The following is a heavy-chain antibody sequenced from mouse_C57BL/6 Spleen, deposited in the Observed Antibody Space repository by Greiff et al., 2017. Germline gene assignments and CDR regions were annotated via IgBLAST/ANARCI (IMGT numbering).Heavy chain of an antibody. CDR1: GYAFTNYL. CDR3: ARQSLSNRDY. D-gene: IGHD4-1*01. Sequence: VQLQQSGAELVRPGTSVKVSCKASGYAFTNYLIEWVKQRPGQGLEWIGVFNPGSGGTNYNEKFKGKATLPADKSSSTAYMQLSSLTSEDSAVYVCARQSLSNRDYWGQGTTLTVAS. J-gene: IGHJ2*01. V-gene: IGHV1-54*01. CDR2: FNPGSGGT.